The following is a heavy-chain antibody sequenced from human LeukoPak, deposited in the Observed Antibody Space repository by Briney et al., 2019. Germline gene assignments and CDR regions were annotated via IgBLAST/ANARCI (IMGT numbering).Heavy chain of an antibody. CDR3: ARLLDGSDYNFDY. D-gene: IGHD3-10*01. J-gene: IGHJ4*02. Sequence: GASVKVSCKASGYTFTGYYMHWVRQAPGQGLEWMGWINPNSGGTNYAQKFQGRVTLTRDTSINTAYMELSRLRSDDTAVYYCARLLDGSDYNFDYWGQGALVTVSS. CDR1: GYTFTGYY. CDR2: INPNSGGT. V-gene: IGHV1-2*02.